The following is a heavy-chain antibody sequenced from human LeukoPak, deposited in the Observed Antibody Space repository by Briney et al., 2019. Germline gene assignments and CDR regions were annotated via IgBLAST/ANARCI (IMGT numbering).Heavy chain of an antibody. J-gene: IGHJ2*01. CDR3: ARDATTHWGSSWYFDL. CDR1: GFTFSSYW. Sequence: GGSLRLSCAASGFTFSSYWMSWVRQAPGKGLEWVSSISSSRSYIYYADSVKGRFTISRDNAKNSLYLQMNSLRAEDTAVYYCARDATTHWGSSWYFDLWGRGTLVTVSS. D-gene: IGHD7-27*01. CDR2: ISSSRSYI. V-gene: IGHV3-21*01.